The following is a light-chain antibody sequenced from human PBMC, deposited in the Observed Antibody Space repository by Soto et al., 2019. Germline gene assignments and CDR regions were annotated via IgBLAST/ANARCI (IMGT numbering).Light chain of an antibody. Sequence: DIQMTQSPSSLSASVGDRVTITCRASQDITNHLNWYQQKPGKAPRLLIYDASNLETGVPSRFGGSRSGTDFAVTISSLQPEDIATYYCQQYDNLPLTFGVGTKVEIK. CDR1: QDITNH. CDR3: QQYDNLPLT. J-gene: IGKJ4*01. CDR2: DAS. V-gene: IGKV1-33*01.